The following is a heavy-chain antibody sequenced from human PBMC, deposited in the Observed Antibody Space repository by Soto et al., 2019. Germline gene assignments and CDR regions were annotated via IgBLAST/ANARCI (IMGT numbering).Heavy chain of an antibody. CDR3: ARTDYYDSSGHSVDY. CDR2: IYYSGST. CDR1: GGSISSYY. D-gene: IGHD3-22*01. J-gene: IGHJ4*02. V-gene: IGHV4-59*01. Sequence: SETLSLTCTVSGGSISSYYWSWIRQPPGKGLEWIGYIYYSGSTNYNPSLKSRFTISVDTSKNQFSLKLSSVTAADTAVYYCARTDYYDSSGHSVDYWGQGTLVTVSS.